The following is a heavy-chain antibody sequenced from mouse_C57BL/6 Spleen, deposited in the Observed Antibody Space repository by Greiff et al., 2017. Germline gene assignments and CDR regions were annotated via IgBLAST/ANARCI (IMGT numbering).Heavy chain of an antibody. D-gene: IGHD3-2*02. V-gene: IGHV1-15*01. CDR1: GYTFTDYE. CDR3: TKDSSGYAFAY. CDR2: IDPETGGT. Sequence: LQQSGASVTLSCKASGYTFTDYEMHWVKQTPVHGLEWIGAIDPETGGTAYNQKFKGKAILTADKSSSTAYMELRSLTSEDSAVYYCTKDSSGYAFAYWGQGTLVTVSA. J-gene: IGHJ3*01.